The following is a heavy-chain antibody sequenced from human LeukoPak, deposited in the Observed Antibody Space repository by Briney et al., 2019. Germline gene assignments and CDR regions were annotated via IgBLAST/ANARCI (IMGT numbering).Heavy chain of an antibody. V-gene: IGHV4-61*02. CDR3: ARDSHAYFDAFDI. CDR2: IYARGNT. Sequence: KSSETLSLTCTVSGGSISGNYYWSWIRQPAGKGLEWIGRIYARGNTNYNPSLKSRVTISVDTSKNPFSLKLSSVTAADTAVYFCARDSHAYFDAFDIWGQGTMVTVSS. CDR1: GGSISGNYY. J-gene: IGHJ3*02. D-gene: IGHD2/OR15-2a*01.